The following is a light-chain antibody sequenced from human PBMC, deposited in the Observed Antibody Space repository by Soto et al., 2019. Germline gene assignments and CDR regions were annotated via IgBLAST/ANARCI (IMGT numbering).Light chain of an antibody. CDR2: EGS. CDR3: CSYAGSRTYV. CDR1: SSDVGSYNL. Sequence: QSVLTQPASVSGSPGQSITISCTGTSSDVGSYNLVSWYQHHPGKAPKLMIYEGSQRPSGVSDRFSGSKSGNTASLTISGLQAEDEADYYCCSYAGSRTYVFVTGTKLTVL. J-gene: IGLJ1*01. V-gene: IGLV2-23*01.